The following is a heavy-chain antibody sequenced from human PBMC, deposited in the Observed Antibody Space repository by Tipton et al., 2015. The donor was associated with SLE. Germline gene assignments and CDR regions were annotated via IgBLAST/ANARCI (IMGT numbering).Heavy chain of an antibody. J-gene: IGHJ4*02. V-gene: IGHV4-38-2*02. CDR1: GYSISSGYY. D-gene: IGHD6-19*01. Sequence: TLSLTCTVSGYSISSGYYCGWTRQPPGKGLEWIGSIYHSGSTYYNPSLKSRVTISVDTSKNQFSLKLSSVTAADTAVYYCAAVSSALWDFGYWGQGTLVTVSS. CDR3: AAVSSALWDFGY. CDR2: IYHSGST.